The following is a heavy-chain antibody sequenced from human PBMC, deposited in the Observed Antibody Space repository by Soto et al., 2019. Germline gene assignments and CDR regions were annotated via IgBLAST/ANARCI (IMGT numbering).Heavy chain of an antibody. CDR2: IRSKAYGGTT. Sequence: SLRLSCTAPGFTFGDNAMSWFRQEPGKGLEWVGFIRSKAYGGTTEYAASVKGRFTISRDDSKSIAYLQMNSLRAEDTAVYYCARRESAMGYGMDVWGQGTTVTVSS. D-gene: IGHD2-8*01. J-gene: IGHJ6*02. V-gene: IGHV3-49*03. CDR3: ARRESAMGYGMDV. CDR1: GFTFGDNA.